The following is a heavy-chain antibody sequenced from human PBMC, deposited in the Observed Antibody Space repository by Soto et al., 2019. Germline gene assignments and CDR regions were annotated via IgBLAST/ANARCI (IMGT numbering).Heavy chain of an antibody. CDR2: IIPIFGTA. J-gene: IGHJ6*02. Sequence: QVQLVQSGAEVKKPGSSVKVSCKASGGTFSSYAISWVRQAPGQGLEWMGGIIPIFGTANYAQKFQGRVTITADESTSTAYMELSSLRSEDTAVYYCARPGGEASYYYYYGMDVWGQGTTVTVSS. CDR3: ARPGGEASYYYYYGMDV. CDR1: GGTFSSYA. V-gene: IGHV1-69*12. D-gene: IGHD3-16*01.